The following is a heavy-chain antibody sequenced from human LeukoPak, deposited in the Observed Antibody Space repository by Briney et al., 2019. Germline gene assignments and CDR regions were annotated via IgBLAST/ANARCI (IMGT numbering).Heavy chain of an antibody. CDR3: ARDPETWQAA. Sequence: PGGSLRLSCAASGFTFSSYAMSWVRQAPGKGLEWVSAISGSGSGTYYAGSVKGRFTISRDNSKNTLYLQMNSLRAEDTAVYYCARDPETWQAAWGQGTLVTVSS. J-gene: IGHJ4*02. V-gene: IGHV3-23*01. D-gene: IGHD6-25*01. CDR1: GFTFSSYA. CDR2: ISGSGSGT.